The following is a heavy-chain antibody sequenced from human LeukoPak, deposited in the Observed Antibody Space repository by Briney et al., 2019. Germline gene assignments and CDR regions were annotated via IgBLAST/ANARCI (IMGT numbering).Heavy chain of an antibody. CDR2: IYYSGST. V-gene: IGHV4-59*01. Sequence: SETLSLTCTVSGGSISSYYWSWIRQPPGKGLEWIGYIYYSGSTNYNPSLKSRVTISVDTSKNQFSLKLSSVTAADTAVYYCARDRGYGDYPAFDYWGQGTLVTVSS. J-gene: IGHJ4*02. CDR3: ARDRGYGDYPAFDY. CDR1: GGSISSYY. D-gene: IGHD4-17*01.